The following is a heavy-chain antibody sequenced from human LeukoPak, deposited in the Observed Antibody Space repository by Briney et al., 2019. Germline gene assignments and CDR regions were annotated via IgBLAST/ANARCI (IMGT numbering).Heavy chain of an antibody. Sequence: PGGSLRLSCAASGFTFSSYAMHWVRQAPGKGLEWLAVILYDGSNKYYADSVKGRFTNSRDNSQNTLYPQMDSLRAEDTAVYYCARDRGSYDSSGYDAFDIWGQGTMVSVSS. V-gene: IGHV3-30-3*01. J-gene: IGHJ3*02. CDR1: GFTFSSYA. D-gene: IGHD3-22*01. CDR2: ILYDGSNK. CDR3: ARDRGSYDSSGYDAFDI.